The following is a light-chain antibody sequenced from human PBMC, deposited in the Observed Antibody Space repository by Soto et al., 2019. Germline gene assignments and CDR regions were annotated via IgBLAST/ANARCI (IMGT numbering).Light chain of an antibody. CDR2: GAS. CDR3: QQYNNWPPDRT. V-gene: IGKV3-15*01. CDR1: QSVGSN. Sequence: EIVMTQSPATLSVSPGERATLSCRASQSVGSNLAWYQQKPGQAPRLLIYGASTRATGIPARFSGSGSGPEFTLTISSLQSEDFAIYFCQQYNNWPPDRTFGQGTKVDIK. J-gene: IGKJ1*01.